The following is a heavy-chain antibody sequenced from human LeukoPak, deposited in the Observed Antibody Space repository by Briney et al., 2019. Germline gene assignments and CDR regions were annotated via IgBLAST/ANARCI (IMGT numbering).Heavy chain of an antibody. J-gene: IGHJ4*02. CDR3: ARVRYSDSSVLTRKRSYYFDY. V-gene: IGHV4-4*07. CDR1: GGSISSYY. D-gene: IGHD3-22*01. Sequence: SETLSLTCTVSGGSISSYYWSWIRQPAGKGLESIGHSSTSGSTNYNPSLKSRVTMSVDTSKNQFSLKLSSVTAADTAVHYCARVRYSDSSVLTRKRSYYFDYWGQGTLVTVSS. CDR2: SSTSGST.